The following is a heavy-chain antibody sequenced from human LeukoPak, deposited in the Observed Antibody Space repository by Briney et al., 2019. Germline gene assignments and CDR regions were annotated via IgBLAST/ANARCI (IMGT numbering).Heavy chain of an antibody. CDR2: IIPILGIA. CDR1: GGTFSSYA. J-gene: IGHJ4*02. D-gene: IGHD5-12*01. CDR3: ARGGHSGYDPFDY. V-gene: IGHV1-69*04. Sequence: SVKVSCKASGGTFSSYAISWVRQAPGQGLEWMGRIIPILGIANYAQKFQGRVTITADKSTSTAYMELSSLRSEDTAVYYCARGGHSGYDPFDYWGQGTLVTVPS.